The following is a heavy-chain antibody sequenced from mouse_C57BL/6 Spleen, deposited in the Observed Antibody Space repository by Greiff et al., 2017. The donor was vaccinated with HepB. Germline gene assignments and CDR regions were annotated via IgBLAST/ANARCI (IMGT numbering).Heavy chain of an antibody. Sequence: EVQLQQSGPGLVKPSQSLSLTCSVTGYSITSGYYWNWIRQFPGNKLEWMGYISYDGSNNYNPSLKNRISITRDTSKNQFFLKLNSVTTEDTATYDCARDYGSSYGFAYWGQGTLVTVSA. J-gene: IGHJ3*01. CDR2: ISYDGSN. V-gene: IGHV3-6*01. D-gene: IGHD1-1*01. CDR1: GYSITSGYY. CDR3: ARDYGSSYGFAY.